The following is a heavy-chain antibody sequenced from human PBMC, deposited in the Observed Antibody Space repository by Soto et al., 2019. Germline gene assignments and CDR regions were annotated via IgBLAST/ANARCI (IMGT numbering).Heavy chain of an antibody. D-gene: IGHD3-10*01. J-gene: IGHJ3*02. CDR3: AREGLYYGSGSNPYWAFDI. CDR1: GFTFSDYY. CDR2: ISSSSSYT. Sequence: GGSLRLSCAASGFTFSDYYMSWIRQAPGKGLEWVSYISSSSSYTNYADSVKGRFTISRDNAKNSLYLQMNSLRAEDTAVYYCAREGLYYGSGSNPYWAFDIWGQGTMVTVSS. V-gene: IGHV3-11*06.